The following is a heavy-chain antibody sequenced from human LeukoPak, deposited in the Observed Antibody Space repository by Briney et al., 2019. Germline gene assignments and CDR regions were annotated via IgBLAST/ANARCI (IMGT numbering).Heavy chain of an antibody. CDR1: GDSISIYY. D-gene: IGHD3-3*01. V-gene: IGHV4-59*12. Sequence: PSETLSLTCSVSGDSISIYYWSWIRQPPGEGLEWIAYGHHSESSNYNPSLKSRVTISVDTSKNQFSLKLSSVTAADTAVYYCARGYYDFWSGYYRDYNWFDPWGQGTLVTVSS. CDR3: ARGYYDFWSGYYRDYNWFDP. J-gene: IGHJ5*02. CDR2: GHHSESS.